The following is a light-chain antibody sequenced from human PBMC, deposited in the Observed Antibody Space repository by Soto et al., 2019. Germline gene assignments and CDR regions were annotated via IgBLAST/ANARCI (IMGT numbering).Light chain of an antibody. CDR3: SSYTSSSTLGVV. Sequence: QSALTQPASESGSPGQSITISCTETSSDVGDYNYVSWYQQHPGKAPKLMIYDVSNRPSGVSNRFSGSKSGNTASLTISGLQAEDEADYYCSSYTSSSTLGVVFGGGTKVTVL. CDR2: DVS. V-gene: IGLV2-14*01. CDR1: SSDVGDYNY. J-gene: IGLJ2*01.